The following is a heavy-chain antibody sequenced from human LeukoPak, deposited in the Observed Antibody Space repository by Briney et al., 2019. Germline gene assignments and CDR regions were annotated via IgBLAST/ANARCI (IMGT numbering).Heavy chain of an antibody. CDR3: ARDLGYCSSTSCYTWAEYYYYGIDV. J-gene: IGHJ6*02. D-gene: IGHD2-2*02. CDR1: GSSISNYW. CDR2: INGDGSGT. Sequence: GALRLSCAASGSSISNYWMHLLRPAPGRGLVWVSSINGDGSGTSAADSVKGRFNISRENAKNTLYLQMNSLRAEDTAVYYCARDLGYCSSTSCYTWAEYYYYGIDVWGQGTTVTVSS. V-gene: IGHV3-74*01.